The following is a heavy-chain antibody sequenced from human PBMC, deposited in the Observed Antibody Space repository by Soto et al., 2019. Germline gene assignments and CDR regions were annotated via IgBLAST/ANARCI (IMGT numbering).Heavy chain of an antibody. V-gene: IGHV4-34*01. CDR2: INHSGST. D-gene: IGHD3-3*01. Sequence: SETLSLTCAVYGGSFSGYYWSWIRQPPGKGLEWIGEINHSGSTNYNPSLKSRVTISVDTSKNQFSLKLSSVTAADTAVYYCARGGITIFGVGNEIDYWGQGTLVTVSS. J-gene: IGHJ4*02. CDR1: GGSFSGYY. CDR3: ARGGITIFGVGNEIDY.